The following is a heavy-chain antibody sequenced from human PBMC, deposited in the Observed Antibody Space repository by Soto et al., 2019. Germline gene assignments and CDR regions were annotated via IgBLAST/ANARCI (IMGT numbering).Heavy chain of an antibody. D-gene: IGHD3-16*01. J-gene: IGHJ6*02. CDR1: GYSFTSYW. CDR2: IDPSDSYT. V-gene: IGHV5-10-1*01. Sequence: LKISCKGSGYSFTSYWIIWVRQMPGKGLEWMGRIDPSDSYTNYSPSFQGHVTISADKSISTAYLQWSSLKASDTAMYYCARPPRGDITIMDVWGQGTTVTVSS. CDR3: ARPPRGDITIMDV.